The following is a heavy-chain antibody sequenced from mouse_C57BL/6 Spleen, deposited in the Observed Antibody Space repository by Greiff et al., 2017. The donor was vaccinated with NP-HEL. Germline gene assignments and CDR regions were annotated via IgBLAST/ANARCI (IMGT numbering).Heavy chain of an antibody. CDR1: GYTFTSYW. CDR3: ARESVNYGRGMDY. J-gene: IGHJ4*01. D-gene: IGHD1-1*01. Sequence: VQLQQPGAELVKPGASVKLSCKASGYTFTSYWMHWVKQRPGQGLEWIGMIHPNSGSTNYNEKFKSKATLTVDKSSSTAYMQLSSLTSEDSAVYYCARESVNYGRGMDYWGQGTSVTVSS. V-gene: IGHV1-64*01. CDR2: IHPNSGST.